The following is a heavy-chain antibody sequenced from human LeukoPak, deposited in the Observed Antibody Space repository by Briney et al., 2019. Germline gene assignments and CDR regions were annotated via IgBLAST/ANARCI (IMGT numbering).Heavy chain of an antibody. CDR1: GFTFSSYA. J-gene: IGHJ4*02. V-gene: IGHV3-30*04. D-gene: IGHD5-12*01. Sequence: GGSLRLSCAASGFTFSSYAMHWVRQAPGKGLEWVAVISYDGSNKYYADSVKGRFTISRDNSKNTLYLQMNSLRAEDTAVYYCAKDQRQYGGSPFDYWGQGTLVTVSS. CDR3: AKDQRQYGGSPFDY. CDR2: ISYDGSNK.